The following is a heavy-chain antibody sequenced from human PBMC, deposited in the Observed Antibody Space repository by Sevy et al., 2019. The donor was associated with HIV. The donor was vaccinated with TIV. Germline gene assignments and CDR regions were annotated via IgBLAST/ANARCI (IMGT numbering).Heavy chain of an antibody. J-gene: IGHJ3*02. V-gene: IGHV3-20*01. D-gene: IGHD6-19*01. CDR2: FNWNGDRT. Sequence: GGSLRLSCAASGFTFDDYGMSWVRQAPGKGLEWVSGFNWNGDRTGYADSVKGRFTISRDNAKNSLYLQMNSLRVEDTALYHCARDAIAVAGTDAFDIWGQGTLVTVSS. CDR1: GFTFDDYG. CDR3: ARDAIAVAGTDAFDI.